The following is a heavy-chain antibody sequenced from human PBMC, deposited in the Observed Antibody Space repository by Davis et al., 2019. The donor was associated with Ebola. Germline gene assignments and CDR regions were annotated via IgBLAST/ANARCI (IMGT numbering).Heavy chain of an antibody. D-gene: IGHD1-20*01. CDR3: ASLRRTITGMDDGFDV. V-gene: IGHV5-51*01. CDR1: GNSFSSHW. Sequence: GESLKISCKDSGNSFSSHWIGWVRQMPGKGLEWMGIIYTGDSDTRYSPSFRGQVTIPADKSIKPAFLQWSSLKASDTAMYYCASLRRTITGMDDGFDVWGQGTMVTVSS. CDR2: IYTGDSDT. J-gene: IGHJ3*01.